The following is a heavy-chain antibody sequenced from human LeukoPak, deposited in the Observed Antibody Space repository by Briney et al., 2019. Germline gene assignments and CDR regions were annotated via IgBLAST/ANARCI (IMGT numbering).Heavy chain of an antibody. CDR1: GGSLSSYY. V-gene: IGHV4-59*08. Sequence: SETLSLTCSVSGGSLSSYYWSWIRQPPGKGLEWIGYTYYTGGTNYNPSLKSRVTISADTSKNQFSLKLSSVTAADTAVYYCASWRGYSIDYWGQGTLVTVSS. CDR3: ASWRGYSIDY. D-gene: IGHD2-15*01. CDR2: TYYTGGT. J-gene: IGHJ4*02.